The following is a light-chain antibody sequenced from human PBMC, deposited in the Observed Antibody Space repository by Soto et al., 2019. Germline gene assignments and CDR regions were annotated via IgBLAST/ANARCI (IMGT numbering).Light chain of an antibody. J-gene: IGKJ4*01. Sequence: DIQMTQSPSSLSASVGDRATSTCQASQDIKKYLNWYQQKPGKAPNLLIYDASNLETGVPSRFRGSGSGTHFTLTIISLQPEDVATYYCQQYDDLPLTFGGGTKVQIK. CDR2: DAS. CDR3: QQYDDLPLT. CDR1: QDIKKY. V-gene: IGKV1-33*01.